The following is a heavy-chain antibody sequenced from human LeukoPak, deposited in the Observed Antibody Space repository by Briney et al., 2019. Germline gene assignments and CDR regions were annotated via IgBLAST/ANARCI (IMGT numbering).Heavy chain of an antibody. V-gene: IGHV4-59*11. CDR3: ARGTKSYGFDY. D-gene: IGHD1-26*01. Sequence: PSETLSLTCTVSGGSISSHYWSWIRQPPGKGLEWIGYIYYSGSTNYNPSLKSRVTISVDTSKNQFSLKLSSETAADTAVYYCARGTKSYGFDYWGQGTLVTVSS. CDR1: GGSISSHY. J-gene: IGHJ4*02. CDR2: IYYSGST.